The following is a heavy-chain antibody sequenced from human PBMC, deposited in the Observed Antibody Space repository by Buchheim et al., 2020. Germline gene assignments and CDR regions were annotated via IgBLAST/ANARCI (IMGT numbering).Heavy chain of an antibody. D-gene: IGHD3-16*02. Sequence: EVQLVESGGGLVKPGGSLRLSCAASGFTFSSYSMNWVRQAPGKGLEWVSSISSSSSYIYYADSVKGRFTISRDNAKNSLYLQMNSLRAEDTAVYYCARVEGFYDYIWGSYRKHIDYWGQGTL. J-gene: IGHJ4*02. CDR3: ARVEGFYDYIWGSYRKHIDY. V-gene: IGHV3-21*01. CDR2: ISSSSSYI. CDR1: GFTFSSYS.